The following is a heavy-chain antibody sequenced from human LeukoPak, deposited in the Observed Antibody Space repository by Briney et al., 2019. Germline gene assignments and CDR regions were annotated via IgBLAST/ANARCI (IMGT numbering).Heavy chain of an antibody. CDR1: GFTFSSYS. D-gene: IGHD6-13*01. J-gene: IGHJ5*02. V-gene: IGHV3-21*01. CDR2: ISSSSSYI. CDR3: ARSSRIAAAIWYNWFDP. Sequence: GGSLRLSCAASGFTFSSYSMNWVRQAPGKGLEWVSSISSSSSYIYYADSVKGRFTISRDNAKDSLYLQMNSLRAEDTAVYYCARSSRIAAAIWYNWFDPWGQGTLVTVSS.